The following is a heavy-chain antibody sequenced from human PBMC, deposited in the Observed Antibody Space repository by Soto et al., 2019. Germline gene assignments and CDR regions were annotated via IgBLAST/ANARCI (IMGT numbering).Heavy chain of an antibody. D-gene: IGHD5-12*01. CDR2: ISSSSSYI. V-gene: IGHV3-21*01. CDR1: GFTFSSYS. Sequence: EVQLVESGGGLVKPGGSLRLSCAASGFTFSSYSMNWVRQAPGKGLEWVSSISSSSSYIYSADSVKGRFTISRDNAKNSLYLQMNSLRAEDTAVYYCAREVSKYSGYDFDYWGQGTLVTVSS. CDR3: AREVSKYSGYDFDY. J-gene: IGHJ4*02.